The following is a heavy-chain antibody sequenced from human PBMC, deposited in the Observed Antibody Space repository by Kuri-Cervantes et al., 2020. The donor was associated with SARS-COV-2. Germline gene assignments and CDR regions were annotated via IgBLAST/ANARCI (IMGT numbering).Heavy chain of an antibody. CDR3: ARWELGYCSSTSCYSSDGRYYYYYGMDV. CDR2: ISAYNGNT. Sequence: ASVKVSCKASGYTFTSYAMHWVRQAPVQRLEWMGWISAYNGNTNYAQKLQGRVTMTTDTSTSTAYMELRSLRSDDTAVYYCARWELGYCSSTSCYSSDGRYYYYYGMDVWGQGTTVTVSS. CDR1: GYTFTSYA. V-gene: IGHV1-18*01. J-gene: IGHJ6*02. D-gene: IGHD2-2*01.